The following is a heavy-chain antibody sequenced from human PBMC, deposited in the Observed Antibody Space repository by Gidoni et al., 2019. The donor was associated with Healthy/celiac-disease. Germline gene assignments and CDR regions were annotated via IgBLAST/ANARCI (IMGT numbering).Heavy chain of an antibody. CDR1: GGSFSGSY. CDR3: ARLISRSARRSYYYYYGMDV. V-gene: IGHV4-34*01. Sequence: QVQLQQWGAGLLTPSETLSLTCAVYGGSFSGSYWSWIRQPPGKGLEWIGEINHSGSTNYNPSLKSRVTISVDTSKNQFSLKLSSVTAADTAVYYCARLISRSARRSYYYYYGMDVWGQGTTVTVSS. J-gene: IGHJ6*02. CDR2: INHSGST.